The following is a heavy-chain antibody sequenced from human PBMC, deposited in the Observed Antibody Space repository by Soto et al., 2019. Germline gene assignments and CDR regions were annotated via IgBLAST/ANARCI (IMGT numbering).Heavy chain of an antibody. J-gene: IGHJ4*02. CDR2: FGVSGNT. D-gene: IGHD7-27*01. V-gene: IGHV3-23*01. Sequence: EVQLLESGGGLVQPGGSLRLSCAASGFIFSSYAMSWVRQAPGKGLEWVSTFGVSGNTYYADSVKGRFTIYRDNSKNTLYLQMNSLRAEDVAVYYCAPRGRYYFDSWGQGTLVTVSS. CDR1: GFIFSSYA. CDR3: APRGRYYFDS.